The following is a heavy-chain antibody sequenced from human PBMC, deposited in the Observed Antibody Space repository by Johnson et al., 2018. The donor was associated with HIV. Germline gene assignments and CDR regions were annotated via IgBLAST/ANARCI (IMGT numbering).Heavy chain of an antibody. Sequence: VQLVESGGGVVQPGGSLRLSCAASGFTFSSYAMHWVRQAPGKGLEWVAVISYDGSNKYYADSVNGRFTISRDKSKNTLYLQMNSMRAENSAVYYCASVTLDLDIWGQGTMVTVSS. CDR3: ASVTLDLDI. D-gene: IGHD4-23*01. CDR1: GFTFSSYA. V-gene: IGHV3-30*04. J-gene: IGHJ3*02. CDR2: ISYDGSNK.